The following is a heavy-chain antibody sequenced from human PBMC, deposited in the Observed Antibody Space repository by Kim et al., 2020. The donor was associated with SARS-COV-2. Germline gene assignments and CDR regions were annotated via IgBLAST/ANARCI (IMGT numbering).Heavy chain of an antibody. D-gene: IGHD2-21*02. Sequence: GRFTISRDNSKTTLYLQMNSLRAEDTAVYYCAREVYAYCGGDCNEGFFDYWGQGTLVTVSS. V-gene: IGHV3-30*07. CDR3: AREVYAYCGGDCNEGFFDY. J-gene: IGHJ4*02.